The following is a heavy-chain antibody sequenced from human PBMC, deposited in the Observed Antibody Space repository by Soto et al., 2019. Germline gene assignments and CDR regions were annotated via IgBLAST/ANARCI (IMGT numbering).Heavy chain of an antibody. CDR3: ASVGAVAGDQRGYYYYYGMDG. V-gene: IGHV5-10-1*01. CDR1: GYSFTSYW. Sequence: PGESLKISCMGSGYSFTSYWISWVRQMPGKGLEWMGRIDPSDSYTNYSPSFQGHVTISADKSISTAYLQWSSLKASDTAMYYCASVGAVAGDQRGYYYYYGMDGWGQGTTVTVSS. J-gene: IGHJ6*02. D-gene: IGHD6-19*01. CDR2: IDPSDSYT.